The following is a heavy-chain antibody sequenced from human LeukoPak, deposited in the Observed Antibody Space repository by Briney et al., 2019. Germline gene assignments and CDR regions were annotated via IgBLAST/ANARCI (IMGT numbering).Heavy chain of an antibody. J-gene: IGHJ4*01. D-gene: IGHD6-19*01. Sequence: GGSLRLSCAASGFTFSSYAMHWVRQAPGKGLEYVSAISSYGGSTYYANSVKGRFTISRDNSKNTLYLQMNSLRAEDTAVYYCARDTSSGSDYWGRGTLVTVSS. CDR1: GFTFSSYA. CDR2: ISSYGGST. V-gene: IGHV3-64*01. CDR3: ARDTSSGSDY.